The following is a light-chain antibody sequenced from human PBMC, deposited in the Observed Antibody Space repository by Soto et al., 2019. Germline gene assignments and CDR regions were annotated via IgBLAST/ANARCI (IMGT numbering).Light chain of an antibody. CDR1: TGDVGVYNY. Sequence: QPCGVSWCPGQSVTISCTETTGDVGVYNYVSWYQQYPGKAPKIMIYDVSKRPSGVPDRFSGSKSDNTASLTISGLQAEDEADYYCCSYAGSYTFVFGRGTKVTVL. CDR2: DVS. V-gene: IGLV2-11*01. J-gene: IGLJ1*01. CDR3: CSYAGSYTFV.